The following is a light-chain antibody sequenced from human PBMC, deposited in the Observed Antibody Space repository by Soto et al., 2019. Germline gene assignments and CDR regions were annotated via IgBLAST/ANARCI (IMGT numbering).Light chain of an antibody. V-gene: IGKV3-11*01. J-gene: IGKJ5*01. CDR3: QQRSNLPPIA. CDR2: DAS. Sequence: EIVLTQSPATLSLSPGERATLSCRASQSVSSYLAWYQQKPGQAPRLLIYDASNRATGIPARFSGSGPGTDFTLTISSLEPEDFAVYYCQQRSNLPPIAFGQGTRLEIK. CDR1: QSVSSY.